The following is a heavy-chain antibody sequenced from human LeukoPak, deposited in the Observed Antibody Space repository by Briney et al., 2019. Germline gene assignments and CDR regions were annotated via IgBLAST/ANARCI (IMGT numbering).Heavy chain of an antibody. CDR3: ARKDGDF. J-gene: IGHJ4*02. CDR2: IYTSGIT. V-gene: IGHV4-4*07. Sequence: SETLSLTCTVSGGSISAYYWTWIRQPAGKGLEWIGRIYTSGITNYNPSLESRLTMSLDTSKNQISLRLSSVTAADTAVYYCARKDGDFWGQGTLVTVSS. CDR1: GGSISAYY.